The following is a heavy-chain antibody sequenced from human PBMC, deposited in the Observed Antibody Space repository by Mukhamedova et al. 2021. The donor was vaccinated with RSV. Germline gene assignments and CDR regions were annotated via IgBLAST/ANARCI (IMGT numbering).Heavy chain of an antibody. CDR2: GGTT. V-gene: IGHV3-49*02. D-gene: IGHD4-17*01. CDR3: TRAPIYGDHGDDAFDI. J-gene: IGHJ3*02. Sequence: GGTTEYAASVKGRFTISRDDSKSIAYLQMNSLKTEDTAVYYCTRAPIYGDHGDDAFDIWGQGTMVTVSS.